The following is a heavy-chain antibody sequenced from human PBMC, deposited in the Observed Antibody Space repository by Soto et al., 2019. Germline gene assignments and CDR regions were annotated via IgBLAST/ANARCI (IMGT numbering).Heavy chain of an antibody. D-gene: IGHD3-22*01. CDR2: ISAYNGNT. Sequence: QVQLVQSGAEVKKPGASVKVSCKASGYTFTSYGISWVRQAPGQGLEWMGWISAYNGNTNYAQKLQGRVTMTTDTSRSTGYMELRSLRSDDTAVYYCAREYYYDPMRIAFDIWGQGTMVTVSS. CDR3: AREYYYDPMRIAFDI. CDR1: GYTFTSYG. J-gene: IGHJ3*02. V-gene: IGHV1-18*01.